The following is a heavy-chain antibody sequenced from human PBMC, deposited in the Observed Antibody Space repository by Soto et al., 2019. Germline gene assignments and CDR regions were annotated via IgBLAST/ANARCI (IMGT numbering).Heavy chain of an antibody. J-gene: IGHJ4*02. D-gene: IGHD3-10*01. CDR1: GFTFSSYA. Sequence: EVQLLESGGGLVQPGGSLRLSCAASGFTFSSYAMSWVRQAPGKGLEWVSAISGSGGSTYYADSVKGRFTISRDNSKNTLYLQMNSLRAEDTAVYYCAKDLGPIVRGVITRIYYFDYWGQGTLVTVSS. CDR3: AKDLGPIVRGVITRIYYFDY. CDR2: ISGSGGST. V-gene: IGHV3-23*01.